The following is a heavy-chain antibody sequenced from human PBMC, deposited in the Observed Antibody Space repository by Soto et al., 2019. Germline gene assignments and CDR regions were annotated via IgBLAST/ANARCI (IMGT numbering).Heavy chain of an antibody. CDR2: ISAYNGNT. Sequence: GASVKVSCKASGYTFTSYGISWVRQAPGQGLEWMGWISAYNGNTNYAQKLQGRVTMTTDTSTSTAYMELRSLRSDDTAVYYCARDYDSSGYYSLNYYYYGMDVWGQGPTVTVSS. J-gene: IGHJ6*02. CDR3: ARDYDSSGYYSLNYYYYGMDV. CDR1: GYTFTSYG. D-gene: IGHD3-22*01. V-gene: IGHV1-18*01.